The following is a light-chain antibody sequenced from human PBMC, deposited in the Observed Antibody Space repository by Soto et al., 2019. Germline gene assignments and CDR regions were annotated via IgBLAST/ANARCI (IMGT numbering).Light chain of an antibody. CDR2: GAS. CDR3: QQYDIWPPYT. CDR1: QSVSSSY. J-gene: IGKJ2*01. Sequence: EIVLTQSPGTLSLSPGERATLSCRASQSVSSSYLAWYQQKPGQAPRLLIYGASTRAPSIPARFSGGGSGTEFTVTISSLQSEDFALYYCQQYDIWPPYTLGQGTKVDI. V-gene: IGKV3-15*01.